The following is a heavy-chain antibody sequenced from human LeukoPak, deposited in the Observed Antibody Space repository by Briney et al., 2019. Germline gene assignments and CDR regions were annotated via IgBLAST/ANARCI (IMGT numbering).Heavy chain of an antibody. CDR1: GYTFTSYA. D-gene: IGHD2-2*01. CDR2: INAGNGNT. J-gene: IGHJ4*02. Sequence: ASVKVSCKASGYTFTSYAMHWVRQAPGQRLEWMGWINAGNGNTKYSQKFQGRVTITRDTSASTAYMELSSLRSEDTAVYYCARSIVVVPAAIGYWGQGTLVTVSS. CDR3: ARSIVVVPAAIGY. V-gene: IGHV1-3*01.